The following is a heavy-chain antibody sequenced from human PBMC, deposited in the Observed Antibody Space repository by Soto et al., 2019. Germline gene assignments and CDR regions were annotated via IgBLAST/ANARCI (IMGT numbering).Heavy chain of an antibody. J-gene: IGHJ4*02. CDR1: GFTFSNYA. Sequence: EVQLLESGGGLVQPGGSLRLSCAASGFTFSNYAMSWVRQAPGKGLEWVSGISGGGGSSYYADSVKGRFTISRDNSKNALYLQMICDRAEDTGVYYCAHNCSVDCHSVFFYWGQGTLVIVSS. V-gene: IGHV3-23*01. D-gene: IGHD2-15*01. CDR2: ISGGGGSS. CDR3: AHNCSVDCHSVFFY.